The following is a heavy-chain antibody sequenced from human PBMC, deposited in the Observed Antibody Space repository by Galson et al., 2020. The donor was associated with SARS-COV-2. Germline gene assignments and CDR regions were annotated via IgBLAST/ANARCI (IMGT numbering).Heavy chain of an antibody. CDR3: ATDAVYYGMDV. CDR2: FDPEDRET. V-gene: IGHV1-24*01. J-gene: IGHJ6*04. Sequence: EWMGGFDPEDRETIYAQKFQGRVTMTEDTSTDTAYMELSSLRSEDTAVYYCATDAVYYGMDVWGKGTKVTVSS.